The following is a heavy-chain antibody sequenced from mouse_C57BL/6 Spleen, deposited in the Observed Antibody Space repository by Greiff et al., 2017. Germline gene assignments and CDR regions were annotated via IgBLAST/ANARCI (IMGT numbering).Heavy chain of an antibody. V-gene: IGHV1-39*01. Sequence: EVQLQESGPELVKPGASVKISCKASGYSFTDYNMNWVKQSNGKSLEWIGVINPNYGTTSYNQKFKGKATLTVDQSSSTAYMQLNSLTSEDSAVYYCARYSGTEYYYAMDYWGQGTSVTVSS. CDR1: GYSFTDYN. D-gene: IGHD3-3*01. CDR2: INPNYGTT. J-gene: IGHJ4*01. CDR3: ARYSGTEYYYAMDY.